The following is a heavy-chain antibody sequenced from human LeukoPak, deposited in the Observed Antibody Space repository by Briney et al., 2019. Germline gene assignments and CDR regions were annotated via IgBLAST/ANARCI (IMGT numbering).Heavy chain of an antibody. CDR2: ISSSSSYI. CDR1: GFTFSSYS. V-gene: IGHV3-21*01. CDR3: ARDPAYYYDSSGYPFDY. J-gene: IGHJ4*02. D-gene: IGHD3-22*01. Sequence: GGSLRLSCAASGFTFSSYSKNWVRQAPGKGLEWVSSISSSSSYIYYADSVKGRFTISRDNAKNSLYLQMNSLRAEDTAVYYCARDPAYYYDSSGYPFDYWGQGTLVTVSS.